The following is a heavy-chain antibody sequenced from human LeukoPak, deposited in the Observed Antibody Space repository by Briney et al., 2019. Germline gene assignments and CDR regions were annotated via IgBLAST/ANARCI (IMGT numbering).Heavy chain of an antibody. CDR2: IYYSGST. V-gene: IGHV4-31*03. Sequence: SQTLSLTCTVSGGSISSGGYYWSWLRQHPGKGLEWIGYIYYSGSTYYNPSLKSRVTISVDTSKNQFSLKLSSVTAADTAVYYCAREGAAIIERYFDLWGRGTLVTVSS. D-gene: IGHD2-2*02. CDR1: GGSISSGGYY. CDR3: AREGAAIIERYFDL. J-gene: IGHJ2*01.